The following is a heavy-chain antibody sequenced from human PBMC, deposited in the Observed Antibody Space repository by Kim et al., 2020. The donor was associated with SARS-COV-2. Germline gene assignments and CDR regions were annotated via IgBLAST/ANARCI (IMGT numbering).Heavy chain of an antibody. Sequence: SETLSLTCTVSGGSISSSSYYWGWIRQPPGKGLEWIGSIYYSGSTYYNPSLKSRVTISVDTSKNQFSLKLSSVTAADTAVYYCARDHHGDYPYYYYYYG. J-gene: IGHJ6*01. CDR2: IYYSGST. V-gene: IGHV4-39*07. CDR3: ARDHHGDYPYYYYYYG. CDR1: GGSISSSSYY. D-gene: IGHD4-17*01.